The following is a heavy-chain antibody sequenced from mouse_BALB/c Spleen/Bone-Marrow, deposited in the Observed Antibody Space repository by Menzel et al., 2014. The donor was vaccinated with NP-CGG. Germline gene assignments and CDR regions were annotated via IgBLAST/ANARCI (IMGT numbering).Heavy chain of an antibody. V-gene: IGHV2-2*02. Sequence: VQLQQSGPGLVQPSQSLSITCTVSGFSLTGYGVHWVRQSPGKGLEWLGVIWSGGTTDYNAPFISRLSISKDNSKSQVFFKMNSLQANDTAIYYCARNPIRRNAMDYWGQGTSVTVSS. CDR3: ARNPIRRNAMDY. CDR1: GFSLTGYG. CDR2: IWSGGTT. J-gene: IGHJ4*01. D-gene: IGHD2-12*01.